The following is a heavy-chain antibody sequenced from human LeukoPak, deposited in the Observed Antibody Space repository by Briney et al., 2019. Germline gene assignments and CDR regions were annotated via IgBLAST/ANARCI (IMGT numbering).Heavy chain of an antibody. Sequence: SETLSLTCTVSGGSISSSSYYWGWIRQPPGKGLEWIGSIYYSGSTYYNPSLKSRVTISVDTSKNQFSLKLSSVTAADTAVYYCARHRGPDVLRFLEWLSDAFDIWGQGTMVTVSS. CDR3: ARHRGPDVLRFLEWLSDAFDI. CDR2: IYYSGST. CDR1: GGSISSSSYY. J-gene: IGHJ3*02. V-gene: IGHV4-39*01. D-gene: IGHD3-3*01.